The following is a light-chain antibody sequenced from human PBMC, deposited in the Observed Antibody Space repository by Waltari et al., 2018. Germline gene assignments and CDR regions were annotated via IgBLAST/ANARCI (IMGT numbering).Light chain of an antibody. V-gene: IGKV1-17*01. J-gene: IGKJ2*01. CDR1: QDIRHD. CDR2: AAS. Sequence: DIHMTQSPSSLSASVGDRVTITCRSSQDIRHDLGWFQQKPGKAPQRLISAASSLESGVPSRFSGSGSGKEFALTISSLQPEDFAAYYCLQHNSFPYTFGQGTKLEIK. CDR3: LQHNSFPYT.